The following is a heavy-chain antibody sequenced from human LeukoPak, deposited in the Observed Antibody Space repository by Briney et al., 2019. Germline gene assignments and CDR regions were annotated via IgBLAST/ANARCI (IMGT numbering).Heavy chain of an antibody. V-gene: IGHV3-23*01. CDR1: GFTFSSYS. CDR3: GRDPNGDYVGAFDF. CDR2: INGGGYT. Sequence: GGSLRLSCAASGFTFSSYSMNWVRQAPGKGLEWVSSINGGGYTWYADSVKGRFTVSRDNSKSTLYLQMNSLRDEDSAVYYCGRDPNGDYVGAFDFWGQGIMVTVSS. D-gene: IGHD4-17*01. J-gene: IGHJ3*01.